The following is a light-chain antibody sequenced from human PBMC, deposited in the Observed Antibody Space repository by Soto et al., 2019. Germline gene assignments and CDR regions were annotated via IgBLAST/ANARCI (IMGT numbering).Light chain of an antibody. CDR2: DAS. V-gene: IGKV3-11*01. Sequence: EIVLTQSPATLSLSPGERATLSCRASQSISSYLAWYQQKPGQAPRLLIYDASNRATGIPARFSGSGSGTDFTLTISSLEHEDAAVYYCQQRSKWSFGQGTRVEIK. CDR3: QQRSKWS. CDR1: QSISSY. J-gene: IGKJ5*01.